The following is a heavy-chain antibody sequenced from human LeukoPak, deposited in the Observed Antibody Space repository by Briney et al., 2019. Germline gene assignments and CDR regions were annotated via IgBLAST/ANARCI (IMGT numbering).Heavy chain of an antibody. CDR3: AAALGRYGDYSRGYYFDY. Sequence: SETLSLTCTVSGASISDYYWSRIRQPPGQGREGIGYVFYSGGANYNPSLKSRVTISVDTSKNQFSVKLGSVTAADTAVYYCAAALGRYGDYSRGYYFDYWGQGTLVTVSS. V-gene: IGHV4-59*13. CDR1: GASISDYY. J-gene: IGHJ4*02. CDR2: VFYSGGA. D-gene: IGHD4-17*01.